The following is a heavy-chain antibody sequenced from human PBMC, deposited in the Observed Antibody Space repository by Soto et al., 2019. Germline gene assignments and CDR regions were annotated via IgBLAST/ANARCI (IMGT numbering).Heavy chain of an antibody. V-gene: IGHV4-39*01. CDR1: GGSISSSSYY. Sequence: PSETLSLTCTVSGGSISSSSYYWGWIRQPPGKGLEWIGSIYYSGSTYYNPSLKSRVTISVDTSKNQFSLKLSSVTAADTAVYYCARLKILAQFSSGYSIPPLYWGQGTLVTVSS. CDR2: IYYSGST. J-gene: IGHJ4*02. D-gene: IGHD3-22*01. CDR3: ARLKILAQFSSGYSIPPLY.